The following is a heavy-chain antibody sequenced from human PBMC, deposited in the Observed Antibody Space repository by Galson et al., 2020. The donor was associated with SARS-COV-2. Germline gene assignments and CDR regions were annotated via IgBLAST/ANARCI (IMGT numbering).Heavy chain of an antibody. J-gene: IGHJ6*02. D-gene: IGHD6-6*01. CDR2: ISWDGGST. CDR3: AKDRVAGLVWRSEGMGV. Sequence: GGSLRLSCAASGFTFDNYTMHWVRQAPGKGLEWVSLISWDGGSTYYADSVKGRFTITRDNSKNSLYLQMNSLRTEDTALYYCAKDRVAGLVWRSEGMGVWGQGTTVTVSS. V-gene: IGHV3-43*01. CDR1: GFTFDNYT.